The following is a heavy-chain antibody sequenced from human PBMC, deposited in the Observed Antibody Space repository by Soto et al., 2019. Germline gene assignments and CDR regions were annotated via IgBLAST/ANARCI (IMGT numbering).Heavy chain of an antibody. V-gene: IGHV1-69*08. CDR1: GGTFSSYT. CDR2: IIPILGIA. CDR3: ARDREYCSGGSCYSAL. D-gene: IGHD2-15*01. J-gene: IGHJ4*02. Sequence: QVQLVQSGAEVKKPGSSVEVSCKASGGTFSSYTISWVRQAPGQGLEWMGRIIPILGIANYAQKFQGRVTITADKSTSTAYMELSSLRSEDTAVYYCARDREYCSGGSCYSALWGQGTLVTVSS.